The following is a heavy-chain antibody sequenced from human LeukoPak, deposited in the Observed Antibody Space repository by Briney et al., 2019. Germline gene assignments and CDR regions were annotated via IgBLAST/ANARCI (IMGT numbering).Heavy chain of an antibody. V-gene: IGHV3-7*01. CDR1: GFTFSISW. CDR3: ARAQSPAFDI. J-gene: IGHJ3*02. Sequence: GGSLRLSCAASGFTFSISWMSWVRQAPGKGLEWAANINIDGSEKYYVDSVKGRFTISRDNAKNSLYLQMNSLRAEDTAVYYCARAQSPAFDIWGQGTMVTVSS. CDR2: INIDGSEK.